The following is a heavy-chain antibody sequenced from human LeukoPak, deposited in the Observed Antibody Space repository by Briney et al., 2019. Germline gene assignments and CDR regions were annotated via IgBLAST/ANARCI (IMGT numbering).Heavy chain of an antibody. CDR1: GFTSSSYW. V-gene: IGHV3-7*03. D-gene: IGHD3-10*01. Sequence: GGSLRLSCAASGFTSSSYWMSWVRQAPGKGLEWVANIKQDGSEKYYVDSVKGRFTISRDNAKNSLYLQMNSLRAEDTAVYYCAREGRITMVRGVYYYYYGMDVWGKGTTVTVSS. CDR3: AREGRITMVRGVYYYYYGMDV. J-gene: IGHJ6*04. CDR2: IKQDGSEK.